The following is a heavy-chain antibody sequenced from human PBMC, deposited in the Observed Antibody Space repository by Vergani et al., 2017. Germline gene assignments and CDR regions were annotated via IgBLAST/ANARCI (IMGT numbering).Heavy chain of an antibody. V-gene: IGHV3-74*01. Sequence: EVQLVESGGGLVQPGGSLRLSCAASGFSFSGFWMHRVRQAPGKGLVWVSRINSDGSSTSYADSVKGRFTISRDNAKNTLYLQMNSLRAEDTAVYYCASLPVTTANAFDIWGQGTMVTVSS. CDR3: ASLPVTTANAFDI. CDR2: INSDGSST. CDR1: GFSFSGFW. J-gene: IGHJ3*02. D-gene: IGHD4-17*01.